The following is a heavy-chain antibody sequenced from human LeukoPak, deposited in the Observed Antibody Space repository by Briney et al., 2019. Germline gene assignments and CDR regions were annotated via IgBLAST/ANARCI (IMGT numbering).Heavy chain of an antibody. CDR3: ARGIAAAGTRFDP. D-gene: IGHD6-13*01. CDR2: INHSGST. Sequence: SETLSLTCAVYGGSFSGYYWSWIRQPPGKGLEWIGEINHSGSTNYNPSLKSRVTISVDTSENQFSLKLSSVTAADTAVYYCARGIAAAGTRFDPWGQGTLVTVSS. J-gene: IGHJ5*02. CDR1: GGSFSGYY. V-gene: IGHV4-34*01.